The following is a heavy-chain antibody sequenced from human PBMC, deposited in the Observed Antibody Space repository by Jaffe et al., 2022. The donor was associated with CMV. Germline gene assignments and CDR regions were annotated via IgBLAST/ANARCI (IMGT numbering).Heavy chain of an antibody. D-gene: IGHD2-2*01. CDR2: ISGTGGST. J-gene: IGHJ5*02. CDR1: GFTFTNFA. V-gene: IGHV3-23*04. CDR3: AKNRQPGPPGWFDP. Sequence: EVQLVESGGGSIQPGGSLRLSCAASGFTFTNFAMTWVRQSPGKGLEWVSSISGTGGSTYYADSVRGRFTVSRDNSQNTLYLQMNSLTVEDTAIYYCAKNRQPGPPGWFDPWGQGTLVTVSS.